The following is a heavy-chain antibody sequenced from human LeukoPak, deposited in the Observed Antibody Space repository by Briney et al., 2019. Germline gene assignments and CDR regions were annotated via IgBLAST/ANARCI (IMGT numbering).Heavy chain of an antibody. D-gene: IGHD2-2*01. CDR2: ISAYNGNT. V-gene: IGHV1-18*01. CDR3: ARNHIVVVPRGAFDI. CDR1: GYTFTSYG. Sequence: ASVKVSCKASGYTFTSYGISWVRQAPGQGLEWMGWISAYNGNTNYAQKLQGRVTMTTDTSTSTAYMELRSLRSDDTAVYYCARNHIVVVPRGAFDIWGQGTMVTVSS. J-gene: IGHJ3*02.